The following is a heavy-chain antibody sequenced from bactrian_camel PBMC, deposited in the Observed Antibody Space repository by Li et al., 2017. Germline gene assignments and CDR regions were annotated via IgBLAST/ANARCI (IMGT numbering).Heavy chain of an antibody. J-gene: IGHJ4*01. Sequence: HVQLVESGGGSVQAGGSLRLSCAPSGYIDSRYCMAWFRQAPGKEREGVARIATGSGNTYYADSVKGRFTISQDNAKNTVYLQMNSLKPEDTAMYYCAARGPYCYTKLSVRDFTYWGQGTQVTVSS. CDR3: AARGPYCYTKLSVRDFTY. CDR2: IATGSGNT. D-gene: IGHD2*01. V-gene: IGHV3S1*01. CDR1: GYIDSRYC.